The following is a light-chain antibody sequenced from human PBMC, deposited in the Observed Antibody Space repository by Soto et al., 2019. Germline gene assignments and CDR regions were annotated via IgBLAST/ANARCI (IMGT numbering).Light chain of an antibody. J-gene: IGLJ1*01. V-gene: IGLV2-14*01. Sequence: QSALTQPASVSGSPGQSITISCTGTSSDVGAYTSVSWYRQHPGKAPKLMIYEVSNRPSGVSNRFSGSKSANTASLTISGHQADDEAHYYCTSYTSDNRSYVFGTGTKLTVL. CDR1: SSDVGAYTS. CDR2: EVS. CDR3: TSYTSDNRSYV.